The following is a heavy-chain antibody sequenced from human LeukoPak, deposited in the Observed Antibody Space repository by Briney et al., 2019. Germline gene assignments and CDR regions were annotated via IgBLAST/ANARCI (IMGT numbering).Heavy chain of an antibody. D-gene: IGHD3-3*01. Sequence: GGSLRLSCAASGFPFSSHEMNWVRQAPGKGLEWVSGISGSAKTKYYADSMKGRLTISRDNVKNSLDLQMNNLRADDTAIYYCVRGGGLRFVFWGQGTLVTVSS. V-gene: IGHV3-48*03. CDR3: VRGGGLRFVF. CDR2: ISGSAKTK. CDR1: GFPFSSHE. J-gene: IGHJ4*02.